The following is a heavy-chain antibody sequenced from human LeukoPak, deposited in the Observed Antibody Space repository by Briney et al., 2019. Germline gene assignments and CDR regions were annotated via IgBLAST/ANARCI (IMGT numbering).Heavy chain of an antibody. V-gene: IGHV3-53*01. D-gene: IGHD3-9*01. Sequence: PAGSLRLSCAASGFIISDNYMSWVRQAPGKGLEWVSIIHSGGNTYYTDSVKGRFTISRDNSKNTLSLQMNSLRVEDTAVYYCVSHSDSLTSYSFDYWGQGTLVTVSS. J-gene: IGHJ4*02. CDR1: GFIISDNY. CDR3: VSHSDSLTSYSFDY. CDR2: IHSGGNT.